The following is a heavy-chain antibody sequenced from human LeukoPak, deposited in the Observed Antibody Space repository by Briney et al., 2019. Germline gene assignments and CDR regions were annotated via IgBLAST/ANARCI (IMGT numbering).Heavy chain of an antibody. V-gene: IGHV4-34*01. J-gene: IGHJ6*03. CDR1: GGSFSGYY. Sequence: SETLSPTCAVYGGSFSGYYWGWIRQAPGKGLEWIGSIYHSGSTYYNPSLKSRVTISVDTSKNQFSRKLSSVTAADTAVYYCARDWGVSARPGYMDVWGKGTTVTVSS. CDR2: IYHSGST. CDR3: ARDWGVSARPGYMDV. D-gene: IGHD6-6*01.